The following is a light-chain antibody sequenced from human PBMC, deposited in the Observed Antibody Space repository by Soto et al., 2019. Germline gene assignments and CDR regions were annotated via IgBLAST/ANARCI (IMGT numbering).Light chain of an antibody. J-gene: IGLJ1*01. V-gene: IGLV1-36*01. CDR2: YDD. Sequence: QSVLTQPPSVSEAPRQRVTISCSGSSSNIGNNAVNWYQQLPGKAPKLLIYYDDLLPSGVSDRFSGSKSGTSASLAISGLQSEDEADYYCEAWDDSLNGSYVFGTGTKLTVL. CDR1: SSNIGNNA. CDR3: EAWDDSLNGSYV.